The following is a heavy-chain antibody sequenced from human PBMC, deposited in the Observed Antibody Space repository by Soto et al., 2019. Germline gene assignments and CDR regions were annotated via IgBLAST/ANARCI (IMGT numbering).Heavy chain of an antibody. D-gene: IGHD4-17*01. Sequence: EVYLVESGGGLVQPGGSLRLSCEASGFMFRNYWMNWVRQAPGKGLQWVANIKEDGSDKSYVDSVKGRFTISRDNAKNSLDLQMNSLRVEDTAVYYGGRVSGYGDVVDPWGQGTLVIVSS. CDR2: IKEDGSDK. V-gene: IGHV3-7*03. CDR1: GFMFRNYW. CDR3: GRVSGYGDVVDP. J-gene: IGHJ5*02.